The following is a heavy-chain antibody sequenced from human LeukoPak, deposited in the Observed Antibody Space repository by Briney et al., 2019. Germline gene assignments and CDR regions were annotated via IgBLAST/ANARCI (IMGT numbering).Heavy chain of an antibody. D-gene: IGHD3-10*01. Sequence: GGSLRLSCAASGFTFSSYEMNWVRQAPGRGLEWVSIIFGNGDTTYYADSVKGRFTVSRDNSKDTLYLQMNDLRPDDTAIYYCAKRNTMVRGGPCFDYWGQGLLVTVSA. CDR3: AKRNTMVRGGPCFDY. CDR1: GFTFSSYE. J-gene: IGHJ4*02. V-gene: IGHV3-23*01. CDR2: IFGNGDTT.